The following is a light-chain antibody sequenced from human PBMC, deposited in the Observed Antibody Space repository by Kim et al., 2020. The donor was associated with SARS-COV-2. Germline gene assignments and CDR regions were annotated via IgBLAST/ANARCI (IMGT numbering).Light chain of an antibody. J-gene: IGLJ2*01. CDR1: SGSIARNY. CDR3: QSYDSSNQV. CDR2: EDN. V-gene: IGLV6-57*03. Sequence: GKTVTSSCTRSSGSIARNYVQWYQQRPGSAPTTVIYEDNQRPSGVPDRFSGSIDSSSNSASLTISGLKTEDEADYYCQSYDSSNQVFGGGTQLTVL.